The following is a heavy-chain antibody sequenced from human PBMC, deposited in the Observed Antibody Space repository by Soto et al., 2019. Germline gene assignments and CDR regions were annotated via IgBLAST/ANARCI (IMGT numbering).Heavy chain of an antibody. CDR2: ISGSGGST. CDR1: GGSLSSYY. Sequence: ETLSLTCVVSGGSLSSYYWSWVRQAPGKGLEWVSAISGSGGSTYYADSVKGRFTISRDNSKNTLYLQMNSLRAEDTAVYYCAKASGWFGEFDYWGQGTLVTVSS. CDR3: AKASGWFGEFDY. J-gene: IGHJ4*02. V-gene: IGHV3-23*01. D-gene: IGHD3-10*01.